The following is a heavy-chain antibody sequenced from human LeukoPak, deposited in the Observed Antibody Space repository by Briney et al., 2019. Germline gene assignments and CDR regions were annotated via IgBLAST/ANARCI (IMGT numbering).Heavy chain of an antibody. D-gene: IGHD2-15*01. V-gene: IGHV3-49*04. CDR2: IRSKAYGETT. CDR1: GFTFSNYA. J-gene: IGHJ6*02. Sequence: GESLRLSCAASGFTFSNYAMTWVRQAPGKGLEWVGFIRSKAYGETTEYAASVRGRFTISRDDSKSIVYLQMNSLKTEDTAVYYCTLTLGFCSGGGCYSGYFYYHGVDVWGQGTTVTVS. CDR3: TLTLGFCSGGGCYSGYFYYHGVDV.